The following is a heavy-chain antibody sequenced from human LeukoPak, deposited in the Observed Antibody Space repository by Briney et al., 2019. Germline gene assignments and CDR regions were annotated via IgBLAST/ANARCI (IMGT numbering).Heavy chain of an antibody. CDR2: ISSSSNYI. J-gene: IGHJ4*02. Sequence: GGSLRLSCVASGFSFSTYNMNWVRQAPGKGLEWLSCISSSSNYIYYGDSVKGRFTISRDNAKNSLYLQMNSLRAEDTALYYCARQGGYIDYWGQGTQVTVSS. CDR3: ARQGGYIDY. CDR1: GFSFSTYN. V-gene: IGHV3-21*01.